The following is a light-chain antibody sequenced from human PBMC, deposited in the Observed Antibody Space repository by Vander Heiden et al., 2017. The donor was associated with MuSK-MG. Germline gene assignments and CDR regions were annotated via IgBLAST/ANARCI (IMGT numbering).Light chain of an antibody. CDR2: LGS. V-gene: IGKV2-28*01. J-gene: IGKJ3*01. CDR1: QSLLHRNGYNY. Sequence: DIVMTQSPLSLPVTPGEPASISCRSSQSLLHRNGYNYLDWYLQKPGQSPQVLIYLGSNRAAGVPDRFSVSGSGTDFTLKISRVEAEDVGVYYSMQALQTQFTFGPGTKVEI. CDR3: MQALQTQFT.